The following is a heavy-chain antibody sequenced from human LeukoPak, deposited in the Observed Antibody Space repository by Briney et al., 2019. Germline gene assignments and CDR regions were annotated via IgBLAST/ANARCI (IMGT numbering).Heavy chain of an antibody. J-gene: IGHJ4*02. CDR3: ATGAGCGY. D-gene: IGHD6-19*01. V-gene: IGHV3-7*03. Sequence: GRSLRLSCAASGLSFSFYGMYWVRQAPGKGLEWVANIKQDGSERNYVDSVKGRFTISRDNAKNSLYLRMNTLRDEDTAVYYCATGAGCGYWGQGTLVTVSS. CDR2: IKQDGSER. CDR1: GLSFSFYG.